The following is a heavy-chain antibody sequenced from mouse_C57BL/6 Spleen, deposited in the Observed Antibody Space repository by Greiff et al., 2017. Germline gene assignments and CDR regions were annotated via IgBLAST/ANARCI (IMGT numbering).Heavy chain of an antibody. Sequence: EVQLQQSGPELVKPGASVKMSCKASGYTFTDYNMHWVKQSHGKSLEWIGYINPNNGGTSYNQKFKGKATLTVNKSSSTAYMELRSLTSEDSAVYYYARTLIHYYGRTYAMDYWGQGTSVTVSS. CDR3: ARTLIHYYGRTYAMDY. J-gene: IGHJ4*01. V-gene: IGHV1-22*01. CDR2: INPNNGGT. CDR1: GYTFTDYN. D-gene: IGHD1-1*01.